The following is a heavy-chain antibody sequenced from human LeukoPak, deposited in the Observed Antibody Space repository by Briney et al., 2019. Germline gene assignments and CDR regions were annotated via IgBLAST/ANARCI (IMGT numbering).Heavy chain of an antibody. V-gene: IGHV1-69*13. CDR1: EGTFSSYA. Sequence: SVKVSCKASEGTFSSYAISWVRQAPGQGLEWMGGIIPIFGTANYAQKFQGRVTITADESTSTAYMELSSLRSEDTAVYYCAREGLDGYNRPYFDYWGQGTLVTVSS. CDR2: IIPIFGTA. D-gene: IGHD5-24*01. J-gene: IGHJ4*02. CDR3: AREGLDGYNRPYFDY.